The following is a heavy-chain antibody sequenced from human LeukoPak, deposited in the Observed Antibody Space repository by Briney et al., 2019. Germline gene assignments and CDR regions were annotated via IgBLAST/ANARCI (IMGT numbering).Heavy chain of an antibody. D-gene: IGHD3-22*01. V-gene: IGHV5-51*01. CDR2: IYPGDSDT. CDR1: GYNFATYW. Sequence: GESLKISCKASGYNFATYWIGWVRQMPGKGLEWMGIIYPGDSDTRYSPSFQGQVTISADKSISTAYLQWRSLKASDTAIYYCARQTHYYDSSGNWFDPWGQGTLVTVSS. J-gene: IGHJ5*02. CDR3: ARQTHYYDSSGNWFDP.